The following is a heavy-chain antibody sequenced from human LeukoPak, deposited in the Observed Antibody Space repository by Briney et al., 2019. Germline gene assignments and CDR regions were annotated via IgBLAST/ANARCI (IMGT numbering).Heavy chain of an antibody. CDR2: IIPIFGIA. Sequence: ASVKVSCKASGGTFSSYAISWVRQAPGQGLEWMGRIIPIFGIANYAQKFQGRVTITADKSTSTAYMELSSLRSEDTAVYYCAREVTSGYYYDSSGYIDYWGQGTLVTVS. V-gene: IGHV1-69*04. CDR3: AREVTSGYYYDSSGYIDY. D-gene: IGHD3-22*01. CDR1: GGTFSSYA. J-gene: IGHJ4*02.